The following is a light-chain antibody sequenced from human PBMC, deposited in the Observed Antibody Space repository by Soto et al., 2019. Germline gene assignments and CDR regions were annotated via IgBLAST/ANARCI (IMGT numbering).Light chain of an antibody. CDR3: QQYESYPLS. CDR2: KAS. CDR1: QSISEW. Sequence: DIQMTQSPSILSASVGDRVTISCRASQSISEWLAWYQQTPGRAPKLLIYKASFLESGVPSRFSGSGSGTDFTLTISSLRPDDFATYYCQQYESYPLSFGGGTKVDIK. V-gene: IGKV1-5*03. J-gene: IGKJ4*01.